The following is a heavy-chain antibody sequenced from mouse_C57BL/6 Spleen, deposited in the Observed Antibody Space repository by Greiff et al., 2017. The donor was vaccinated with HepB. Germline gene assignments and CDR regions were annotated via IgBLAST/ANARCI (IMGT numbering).Heavy chain of an antibody. J-gene: IGHJ2*01. D-gene: IGHD1-2*01. V-gene: IGHV1-18*01. CDR1: GYTFTDYN. CDR3: ARGEATAFDY. Sequence: VQLKQSGPELVKPGASVKIPCKASGYTFTDYNMDWVKQSHGKSLEWIGDINPNNGGTNYNQKFKGKATLTVDKSSSTAYMELRSLTSEDTAVYYCARGEATAFDYWGQGTTLTVSS. CDR2: INPNNGGT.